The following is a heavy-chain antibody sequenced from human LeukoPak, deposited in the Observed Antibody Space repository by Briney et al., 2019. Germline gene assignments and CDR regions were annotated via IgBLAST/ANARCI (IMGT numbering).Heavy chain of an antibody. CDR1: GFTFSSYS. Sequence: GGSLRLSCAASGFTFSSYSMNWVRQAPGKGLEWVSSISSSSSYIYYADSVKGRFTISGDNAKNSLYLQMNSLRAEDTAVYYCAREPTGTTAYYYGMDVWGQGTTVTVSS. CDR2: ISSSSSYI. CDR3: AREPTGTTAYYYGMDV. D-gene: IGHD1-1*01. V-gene: IGHV3-21*01. J-gene: IGHJ6*02.